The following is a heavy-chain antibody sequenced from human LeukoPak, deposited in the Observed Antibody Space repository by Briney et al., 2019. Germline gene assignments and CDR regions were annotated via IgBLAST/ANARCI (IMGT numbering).Heavy chain of an antibody. Sequence: GGSLRLSCAASGFHFSASYMSWVRKAPGKGLEWVATIKPDGSEKYHVDSVSGRFTISRDNTNDSLFLQMNSLRVDDTAVYYCVRGGTYWTVSWGQGTLVNVS. J-gene: IGHJ5*01. CDR3: VRGGTYWTVS. V-gene: IGHV3-7*01. CDR2: IKPDGSEK. CDR1: GFHFSASY.